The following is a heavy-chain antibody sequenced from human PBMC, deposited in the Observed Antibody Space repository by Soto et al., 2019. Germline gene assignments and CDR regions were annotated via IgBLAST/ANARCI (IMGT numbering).Heavy chain of an antibody. CDR2: INHSGST. CDR3: ARLGGYCSSTSCYGFYGMDV. D-gene: IGHD2-2*01. Sequence: SETLSLTCAVYGGSFSGYYWSWIRQPPGKGLEWIGEINHSGSTNYNPSLKSRVTISVDTSKNQFSLKLSSVTAADTAVYYCARLGGYCSSTSCYGFYGMDVWGQGTTVTVSS. V-gene: IGHV4-34*01. CDR1: GGSFSGYY. J-gene: IGHJ6*02.